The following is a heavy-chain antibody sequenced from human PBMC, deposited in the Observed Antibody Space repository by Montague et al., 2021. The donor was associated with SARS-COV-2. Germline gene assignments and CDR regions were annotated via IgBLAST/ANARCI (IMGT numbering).Heavy chain of an antibody. D-gene: IGHD3-10*01. CDR1: GGSFTGEY. J-gene: IGHJ5*01. Sequence: SETLSLTCAMSGGSFTGEYRRWIRQYPRKGLEWFGEVYHSRSTTYNPSVRSRVLISIDTSRSQISLNLRSVTAADTAVYYCARGGIRIGMNRGVRSRPFDSWGQGTLVTVSP. CDR3: ARGGIRIGMNRGVRSRPFDS. V-gene: IGHV4-34*01. CDR2: VYHSRST.